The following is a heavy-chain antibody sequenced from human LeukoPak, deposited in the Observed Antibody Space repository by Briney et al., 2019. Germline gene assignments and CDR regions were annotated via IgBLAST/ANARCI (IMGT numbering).Heavy chain of an antibody. V-gene: IGHV4-39*01. CDR3: ARHGYNAKIDY. J-gene: IGHJ4*02. Sequence: GSLRLSCAASGFTFSSYAMSWIRQPPGKGLEWIGTIYKNGKTYYNTSLRGRVTMSADMSKNQFSLTLSSVTAADTAVYYCARHGYNAKIDYWGQGILVTVSS. CDR1: GFTFSSYA. CDR2: IYKNGKT. D-gene: IGHD1-14*01.